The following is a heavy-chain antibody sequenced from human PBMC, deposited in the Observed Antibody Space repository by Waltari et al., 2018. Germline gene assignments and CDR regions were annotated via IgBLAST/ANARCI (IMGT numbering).Heavy chain of an antibody. V-gene: IGHV4-31*03. J-gene: IGHJ6*02. Sequence: QVQLQESGPGLVKPSQTLSLTCTVSGGSISSGGYYWSWIRQHPGQGLEWIGYIYHSGSTYYNPSLKSRVTISVDRSKNQFSLKLSSVTAADTAVYYCARAAVTRIPLYYYYGMDVWGQGTTVTVSS. D-gene: IGHD4-17*01. CDR2: IYHSGST. CDR3: ARAAVTRIPLYYYYGMDV. CDR1: GGSISSGGYY.